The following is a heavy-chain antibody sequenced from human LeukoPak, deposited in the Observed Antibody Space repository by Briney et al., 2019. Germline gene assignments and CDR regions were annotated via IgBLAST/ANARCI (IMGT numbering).Heavy chain of an antibody. CDR2: IYSGGST. CDR1: GFTVSSNY. J-gene: IGHJ4*02. Sequence: GGSLRLSCAASGFTVSSNYMSWVRQAPGKGLEWVSVIYSGGSTYYADSVKGRFTISRDNSKNTLYLQMNSLRAEDTAVYYCTTDYGDSYFDYWGQGTLVTVSS. V-gene: IGHV3-53*01. D-gene: IGHD4-17*01. CDR3: TTDYGDSYFDY.